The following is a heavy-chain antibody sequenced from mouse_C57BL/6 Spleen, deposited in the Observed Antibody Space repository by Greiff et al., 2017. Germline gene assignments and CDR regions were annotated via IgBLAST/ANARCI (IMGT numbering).Heavy chain of an antibody. D-gene: IGHD1-2*01. CDR3: ARQSDGYYFDY. Sequence: EVQLVESGGGLVKPGGSLKLSCAASGFTFSDYGMPWVRQAPEKGLEWVAYISSGSSTIYYADTVKGRFTISRDNAKNTLFLQMTSLRSEDTAMYYCARQSDGYYFDYWGQGTTLTVSS. J-gene: IGHJ2*01. V-gene: IGHV5-17*01. CDR2: ISSGSSTI. CDR1: GFTFSDYG.